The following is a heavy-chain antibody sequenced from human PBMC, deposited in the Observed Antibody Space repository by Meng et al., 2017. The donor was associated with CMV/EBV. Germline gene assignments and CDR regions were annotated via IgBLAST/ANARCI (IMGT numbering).Heavy chain of an antibody. D-gene: IGHD2-2*01. J-gene: IGHJ6*02. CDR3: ARGPVVVVPAATRYYYYGMDV. Sequence: SCNSSGSTFTSYDINWVRQATGQALERMGWMNPNSGNTGYAQKFQGRVTMTRNTSISTAYMELSSLRSEDTAVYYCARGPVVVVPAATRYYYYGMDVWGQGTTVTVSS. CDR1: GSTFTSYD. CDR2: MNPNSGNT. V-gene: IGHV1-8*01.